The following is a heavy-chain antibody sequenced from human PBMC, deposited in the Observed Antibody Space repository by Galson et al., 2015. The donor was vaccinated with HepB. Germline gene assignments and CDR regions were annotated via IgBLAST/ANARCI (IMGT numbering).Heavy chain of an antibody. CDR2: INHSGST. CDR3: ASSSGWYFSDY. D-gene: IGHD6-19*01. CDR1: GGSFSGYY. Sequence: LSLTCAVYGGSFSGYYWSWIRQPPGKGLEWIGEINHSGSTNYNPSLKSRVTISVDTSKNQFSLKLSSVTAADTAVYYCASSSGWYFSDYWGQGTLVTVSS. J-gene: IGHJ4*02. V-gene: IGHV4-34*01.